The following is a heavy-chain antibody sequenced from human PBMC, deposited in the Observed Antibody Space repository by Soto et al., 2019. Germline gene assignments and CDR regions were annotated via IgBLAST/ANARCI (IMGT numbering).Heavy chain of an antibody. Sequence: PGGSLRLSCAAPGFTFSSYSMNWVRQAPGKGLEWVSYISSSSSTIYYADSVKGRFTISRDNAKNSLYLQMNSLRDEDTAVYYCAGILQPFLNYGMDVWGQGTTVTVSS. CDR3: AGILQPFLNYGMDV. J-gene: IGHJ6*02. CDR1: GFTFSSYS. V-gene: IGHV3-48*02. CDR2: ISSSSSTI. D-gene: IGHD4-4*01.